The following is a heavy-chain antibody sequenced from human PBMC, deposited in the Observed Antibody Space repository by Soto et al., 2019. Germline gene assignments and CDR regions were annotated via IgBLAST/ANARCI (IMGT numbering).Heavy chain of an antibody. D-gene: IGHD1-26*01. Sequence: GRSLRLSCAASGCTFSTYAMSWVLQAPGKGLEWVSAISGSGGTTFYAGSVKGRFTISRDNSKNTLYLQMNSLREEDTALYYCAKECGGSYPWLDPWGQGTLVTVSS. CDR3: AKECGGSYPWLDP. V-gene: IGHV3-23*01. CDR2: ISGSGGTT. CDR1: GCTFSTYA. J-gene: IGHJ5*02.